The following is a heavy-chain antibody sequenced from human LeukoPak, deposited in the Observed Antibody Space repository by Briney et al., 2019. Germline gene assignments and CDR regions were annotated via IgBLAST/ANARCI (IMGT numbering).Heavy chain of an antibody. Sequence: PGGSLRLSCAASGFTFSGFGMHWVRQAPGKGLEWVAFIRYDGSNKYYADSVKGRFTISRDNSKNTLHLQMNSLKAEDTAVYYCANLDSSGWSAFDYWGQGTLVTVSS. CDR3: ANLDSSGWSAFDY. CDR2: IRYDGSNK. CDR1: GFTFSGFG. V-gene: IGHV3-30*02. D-gene: IGHD6-19*01. J-gene: IGHJ4*02.